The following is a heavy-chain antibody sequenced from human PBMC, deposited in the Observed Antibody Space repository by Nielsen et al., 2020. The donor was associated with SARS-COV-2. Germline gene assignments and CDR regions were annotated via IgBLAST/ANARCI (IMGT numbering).Heavy chain of an antibody. CDR2: ISWNSGSI. D-gene: IGHD1-1*01. CDR3: ATAGNLVDY. CDR1: GFTFDDYA. V-gene: IGHV3-9*01. J-gene: IGHJ4*02. Sequence: GGSLRPSCAASGFTFDDYAMHWVRQAPGKGLEWVSGISWNSGSIGYADSVKGRFTISRDNAKNSLYLQMNSLRAEDTALYYCATAGNLVDYWGQGTLVTVSS.